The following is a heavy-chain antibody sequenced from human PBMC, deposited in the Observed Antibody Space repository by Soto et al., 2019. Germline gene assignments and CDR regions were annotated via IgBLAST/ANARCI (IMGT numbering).Heavy chain of an antibody. V-gene: IGHV3-33*01. CDR3: ARDWCTGDSCYSRFDS. D-gene: IGHD2-15*01. CDR1: GFPFSSYG. CDR2: IWYDGSNK. J-gene: IGHJ3*02. Sequence: HPGGSLRLSCAASGFPFSSYGMHWVRQAPGKGLEGVAVIWYDGSNKYYLDSVKGRFTISRDNSKNKLYLQMNSLRAEDTAVYYCARDWCTGDSCYSRFDSWGQGTMVTVSS.